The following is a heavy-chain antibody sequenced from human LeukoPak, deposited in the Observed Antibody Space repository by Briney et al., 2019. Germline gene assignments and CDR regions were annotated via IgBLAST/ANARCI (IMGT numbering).Heavy chain of an antibody. D-gene: IGHD3-16*02. V-gene: IGHV1-18*04. J-gene: IGHJ4*02. Sequence: ASVKVSCKASGYIFTSYGISWVRQAPGQGLEWMGWISAYNGNTNYAQKLQGRVTMTTDTSTSTAYMELRSLRSDDTAVYYCARENYDYVWGSYPPHYFDYWGQGTLVTVSS. CDR2: ISAYNGNT. CDR3: ARENYDYVWGSYPPHYFDY. CDR1: GYIFTSYG.